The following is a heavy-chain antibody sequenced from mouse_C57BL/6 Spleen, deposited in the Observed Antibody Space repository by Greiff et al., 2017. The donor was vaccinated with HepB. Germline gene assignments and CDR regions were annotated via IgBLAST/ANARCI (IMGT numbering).Heavy chain of an antibody. Sequence: EVKVVESGGDLVKPGGSLKLSCAASGFTFSSYGMSWVRQTPDKRLEWVATISSGGSYTYYPDSVKGRFTISRDNAKNTLYLQMSSLTSEDTAMYYCARRRRGFQYYYAMDYWGQGTSVTVSS. CDR3: ARRRRGFQYYYAMDY. CDR1: GFTFSSYG. J-gene: IGHJ4*01. V-gene: IGHV5-6*02. CDR2: ISSGGSYT.